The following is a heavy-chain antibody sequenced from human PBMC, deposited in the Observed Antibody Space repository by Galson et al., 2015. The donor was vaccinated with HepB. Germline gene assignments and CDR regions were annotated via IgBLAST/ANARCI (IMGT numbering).Heavy chain of an antibody. V-gene: IGHV4-39*07. J-gene: IGHJ6*02. D-gene: IGHD1/OR15-1a*01. Sequence: TLSLTCTVSGGSISSSTYYWGWIRQPPGKGLEWIGRIYHSGSTDDNPSLKSRLILSVDASKNQFSLKLTSVTAADTAVYFCARERNNHGPGYHGMDVWGQGITVTVSS. CDR2: IYHSGST. CDR3: ARERNNHGPGYHGMDV. CDR1: GGSISSSTYY.